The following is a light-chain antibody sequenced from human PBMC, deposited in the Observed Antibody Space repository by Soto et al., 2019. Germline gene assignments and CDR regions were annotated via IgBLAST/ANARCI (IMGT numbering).Light chain of an antibody. Sequence: QSVLTQSSSASASLGSSVSLTCTLSSGHSSYIIAWHQQQPGKAPRYLMKLEGSGSYNKGSGVPDRFSGSSSGADRYLTISYLRFEDEADYYCETWDSNTYVFGTGTKLTVL. CDR2: LEGSGSY. V-gene: IGLV4-60*02. CDR3: ETWDSNTYV. J-gene: IGLJ1*01. CDR1: SGHSSYI.